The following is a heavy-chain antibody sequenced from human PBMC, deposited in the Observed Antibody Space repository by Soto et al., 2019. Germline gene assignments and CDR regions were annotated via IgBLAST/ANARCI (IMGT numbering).Heavy chain of an antibody. D-gene: IGHD3-10*01. J-gene: IGHJ4*02. CDR2: IYSGGST. CDR3: ARGGTMALDY. Sequence: GGSMRLSCAASGFTVSSNYMSWVRQAPGKGLEWVSVIYSGGSTYYADSVKGRFTISRDSSKNTLYLQMNSLRAGDTAVYYCARGGTMALDYWGQGTLVTVSS. V-gene: IGHV3-66*01. CDR1: GFTVSSNY.